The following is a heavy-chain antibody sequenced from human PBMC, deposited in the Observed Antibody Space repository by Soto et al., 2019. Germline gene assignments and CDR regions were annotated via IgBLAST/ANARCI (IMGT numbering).Heavy chain of an antibody. CDR3: GRSDSVLRFLQWLPI. CDR1: GYTFTSYG. Sequence: ASVKVSCKASGYTFTSYGSSWVRQAPGQGLEWMGWISAYNGNTNYAQKLQGRVTMTTDTSTSTAYMELRSLRSDDTAVYYCGRSDSVLRFLQWLPIWGQGTLVTVSS. CDR2: ISAYNGNT. V-gene: IGHV1-18*01. D-gene: IGHD3-3*01. J-gene: IGHJ4*02.